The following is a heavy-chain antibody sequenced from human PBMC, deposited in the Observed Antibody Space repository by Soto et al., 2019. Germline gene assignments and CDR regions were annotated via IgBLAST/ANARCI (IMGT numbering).Heavy chain of an antibody. Sequence: SETLSLTCAVSGGSISSGAHFWTWIRQHPGKGLEWIGYIFHSGNTFYNPSLKSRVNISIDTSKNHFSLNLGAVTAADTAVYYCVREGRGYCSSATCVGAYFDCWGPGTLVTVSS. J-gene: IGHJ4*02. D-gene: IGHD2-2*01. V-gene: IGHV4-31*11. CDR2: IFHSGNT. CDR1: GGSISSGAHF. CDR3: VREGRGYCSSATCVGAYFDC.